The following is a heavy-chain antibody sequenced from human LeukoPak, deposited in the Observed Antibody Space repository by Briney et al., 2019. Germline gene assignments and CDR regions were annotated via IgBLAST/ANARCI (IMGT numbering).Heavy chain of an antibody. Sequence: SVKVSCKASGGTFSSYAISWVRQAPGQGLEWMGGIIPIFGTANYAQKFQGRVTITADESTSTAYMELSSLRSEDTAVYYCARDYRHNRGYYYGMDIWGQGTTVTVSS. CDR3: ARDYRHNRGYYYGMDI. D-gene: IGHD3-16*02. J-gene: IGHJ6*02. V-gene: IGHV1-69*13. CDR2: IIPIFGTA. CDR1: GGTFSSYA.